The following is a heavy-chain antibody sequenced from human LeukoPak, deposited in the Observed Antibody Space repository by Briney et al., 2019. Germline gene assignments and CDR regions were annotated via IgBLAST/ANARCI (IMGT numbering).Heavy chain of an antibody. D-gene: IGHD3-22*01. CDR2: IYYSGST. CDR3: ARASYYYDSSGYHFDY. Sequence: SETLSLTCTVSGGSISTYYWSWIRQPPGKGLEWIGNIYYSGSTNYNPSLKSRVTISVDTSKNQFSLKLSSVTAADTAVYYCARASYYYDSSGYHFDYWGQGTLVTVSS. V-gene: IGHV4-59*01. J-gene: IGHJ4*02. CDR1: GGSISTYY.